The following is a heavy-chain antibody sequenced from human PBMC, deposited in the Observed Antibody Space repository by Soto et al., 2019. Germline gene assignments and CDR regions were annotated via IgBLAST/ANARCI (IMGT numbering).Heavy chain of an antibody. D-gene: IGHD5-12*01. J-gene: IGHJ4*02. Sequence: QLQLQESGSGLVKPSQTLSLTCAVSGGSISSGGYSWSWIRQPPGKGLEWIGYIYHSGSTYYNPSLRSRVTISVHRSNHPFSLKLRSVTAADTAVYYCAAGGGLPRYYWGQGTLVTVSS. CDR2: IYHSGST. V-gene: IGHV4-30-2*01. CDR3: AAGGGLPRYY. CDR1: GGSISSGGYS.